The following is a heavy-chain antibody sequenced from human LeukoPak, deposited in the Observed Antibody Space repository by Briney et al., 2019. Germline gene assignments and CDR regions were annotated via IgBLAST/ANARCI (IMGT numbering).Heavy chain of an antibody. CDR3: ARDQEAAMVIWFDP. J-gene: IGHJ5*02. Sequence: GGSLRLSCAASGFTFSSYSMNWVRQAPGKGLEWVSSISSSSSYIYYADSVKGRFTISRDNAKNSLYLQMNSLRAEDTAVYYCARDQEAAMVIWFDPWGQGTLVTVSS. CDR1: GFTFSSYS. CDR2: ISSSSSYI. V-gene: IGHV3-21*01. D-gene: IGHD2-2*01.